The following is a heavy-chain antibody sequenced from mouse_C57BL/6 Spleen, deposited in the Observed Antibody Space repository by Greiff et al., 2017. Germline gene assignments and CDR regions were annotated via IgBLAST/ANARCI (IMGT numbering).Heavy chain of an antibody. V-gene: IGHV1-82*01. CDR2: IYPGDGDT. D-gene: IGHD2-1*01. CDR3: ARCGVIHGNGDWYFDV. Sequence: VQLQQSGPELVKPGASVKISCKASGYAFSSSWMNWVKQRPGKGLEWIGRIYPGDGDTNYNGKFKGKATLTADKSSSTAYMRLSSLTSEDSAVYFWARCGVIHGNGDWYFDVWGTGTTVTVSS. J-gene: IGHJ1*03. CDR1: GYAFSSSW.